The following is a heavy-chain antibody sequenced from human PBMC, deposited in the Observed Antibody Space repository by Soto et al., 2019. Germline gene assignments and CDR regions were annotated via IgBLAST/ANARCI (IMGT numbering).Heavy chain of an antibody. J-gene: IGHJ4*02. CDR2: INSGSSTI. CDR3: ARDAPRCSGGSCFDF. D-gene: IGHD2-15*01. CDR1: GFTFSSYS. Sequence: EVQLVESGGGLVQPGGSLRLSCAASGFTFSSYSMNWVRQAPGKGLEWVSYINSGSSTIYYADSVKGRFTISRDNAKNSLYLQMNSLRDEYTSVYYCARDAPRCSGGSCFDFWGQGTLVTVSS. V-gene: IGHV3-48*02.